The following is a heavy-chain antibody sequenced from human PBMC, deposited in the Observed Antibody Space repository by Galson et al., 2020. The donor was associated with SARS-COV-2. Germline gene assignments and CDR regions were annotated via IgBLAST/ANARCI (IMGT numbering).Heavy chain of an antibody. CDR2: IYYTGHT. Sequence: IRQLPGKGLEWIGYIYYTGHTSYNPSLRSRLSMSVDTSTNHFSMKLSSVTVADTAVYFCAREGLVTPAATWGQGTLVTVSS. J-gene: IGHJ5*02. CDR3: AREGLVTPAAT. D-gene: IGHD2-2*01. V-gene: IGHV4-31*02.